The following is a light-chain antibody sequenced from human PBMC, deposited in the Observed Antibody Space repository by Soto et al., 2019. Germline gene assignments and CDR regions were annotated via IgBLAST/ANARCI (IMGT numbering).Light chain of an antibody. CDR2: RNN. CDR3: AAWDDSLSGSYV. Sequence: QSALTQPPSASGAPRQRVTISCSGSSSNIGSNYVYWYQQLPGTAPKLLMYRNNKRPSGVPDRFSGSKSGTSASLAISGLRSEDEADYYCAAWDDSLSGSYVFGTGTKVTVL. V-gene: IGLV1-47*01. J-gene: IGLJ1*01. CDR1: SSNIGSNY.